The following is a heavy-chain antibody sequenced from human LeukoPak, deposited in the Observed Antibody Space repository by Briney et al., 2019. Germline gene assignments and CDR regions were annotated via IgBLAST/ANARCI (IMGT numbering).Heavy chain of an antibody. V-gene: IGHV3-23*01. Sequence: GGSLRLSCAAPGFTFSSYAMSWVRQAPGKGLEWVSAISGSGGSTYYADSVKGRFTISRDNSKNTLYLQMNSLRAEDTAVYYCAKDPDYYYYGMDVWGQGTTVTVSS. CDR1: GFTFSSYA. J-gene: IGHJ6*02. CDR2: ISGSGGST. CDR3: AKDPDYYYYGMDV.